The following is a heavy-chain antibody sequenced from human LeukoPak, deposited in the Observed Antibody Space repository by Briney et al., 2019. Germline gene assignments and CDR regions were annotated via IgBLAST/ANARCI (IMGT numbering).Heavy chain of an antibody. J-gene: IGHJ3*02. CDR1: GGTFSSYA. CDR2: IIPIFGTA. CDR3: ARSSIAARPNPAANAFDI. V-gene: IGHV1-69*13. Sequence: ASVKVSCKASGGTFSSYAISWVRQAPGQGLEWMGGIIPIFGTANYAQKFQGRVTITADESTSTAYMELSSLRSEDTAVYYCARSSIAARPNPAANAFDIWGQGTMVTVSS. D-gene: IGHD6-6*01.